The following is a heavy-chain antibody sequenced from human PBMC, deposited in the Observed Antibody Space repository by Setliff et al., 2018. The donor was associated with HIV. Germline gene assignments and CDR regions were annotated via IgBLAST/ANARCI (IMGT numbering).Heavy chain of an antibody. D-gene: IGHD1-26*01. J-gene: IGHJ5*02. CDR3: ARYSGTFTRYFDP. CDR2: IHISGAT. CDR1: GDSTTSSH. Sequence: ETLSLTCTISGDSTTSSHWSWIRQPPGKGLEWIGYIHISGATSYNPSLERRVTISLDMSKNQFSLKLTSVTAADAAMYYCARYSGTFTRYFDPWGPGTLVTVSS. V-gene: IGHV4-4*09.